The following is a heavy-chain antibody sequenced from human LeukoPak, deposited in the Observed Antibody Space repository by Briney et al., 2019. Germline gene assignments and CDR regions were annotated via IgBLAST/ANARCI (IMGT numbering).Heavy chain of an antibody. V-gene: IGHV3-23*01. CDR2: ISGSGGST. CDR3: ARDGSIVGWSGYWSYYYYYYMDV. Sequence: PGGTLRLSCAASGFTFSSYGMSWVRQAPGKGLEWVSAISGSGGSTSYAQKFQGRVTMTRDMSTSTVYMELSSLRSEDTAVYYCARDGSIVGWSGYWSYYYYYYMDVWGKGTTVTVSS. J-gene: IGHJ6*03. CDR1: GFTFSSYG. D-gene: IGHD3-3*01.